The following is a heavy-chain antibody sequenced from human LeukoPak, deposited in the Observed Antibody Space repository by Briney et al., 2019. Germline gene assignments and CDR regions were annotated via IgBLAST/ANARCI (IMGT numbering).Heavy chain of an antibody. V-gene: IGHV4-31*03. CDR1: GVSISDGRYY. CDR2: KYYSGSA. CDR3: ATPYCSGISCLDVFNI. Sequence: SETLSLTCNVSGVSISDGRYYWAWIRQYLGRGLEWLGYKYYSGSAKYNPSLKSRLTISVDTPDNQFSLQLSSVTAADTAMYYCATPYCSGISCLDVFNIWGQGTMVTVSS. J-gene: IGHJ3*02. D-gene: IGHD2-2*01.